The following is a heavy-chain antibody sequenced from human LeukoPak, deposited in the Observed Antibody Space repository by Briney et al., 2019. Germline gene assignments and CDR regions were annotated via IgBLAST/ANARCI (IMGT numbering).Heavy chain of an antibody. CDR2: IYHSGST. CDR3: ARELGYCSGGSCYFDAFDI. J-gene: IGHJ3*02. V-gene: IGHV4-4*02. CDR1: GGSISSSNW. Sequence: PSETLSLTCAVSGGSISSSNWWSWVRQPPGKGLEWIGEIYHSGSTNYNPSLKSRVTISVDKSKNQFSLKLSSVTAADTAVYYCARELGYCSGGSCYFDAFDIWGQGTMVTVSS. D-gene: IGHD2-15*01.